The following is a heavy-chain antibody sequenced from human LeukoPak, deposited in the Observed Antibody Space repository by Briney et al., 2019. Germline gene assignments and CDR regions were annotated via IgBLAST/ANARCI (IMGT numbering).Heavy chain of an antibody. D-gene: IGHD6-19*01. CDR1: EFTFSSHA. CDR2: IRSKAYGETT. J-gene: IGHJ4*02. V-gene: IGHV3-49*04. Sequence: TGGSLRLSCVASEFTFSSHAMNWVRQAPGKGLEWVGFIRSKAYGETTDYAASVKGRFTISRDDSNSIAYLQMNSLKTEDTAMYYCSRDRDGSGWYYFDSWGQGTLVTVSS. CDR3: SRDRDGSGWYYFDS.